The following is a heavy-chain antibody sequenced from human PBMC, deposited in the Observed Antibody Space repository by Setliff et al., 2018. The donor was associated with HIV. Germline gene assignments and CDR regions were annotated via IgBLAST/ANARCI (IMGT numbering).Heavy chain of an antibody. V-gene: IGHV1-46*01. CDR2: IDPNGGAT. J-gene: IGHJ3*02. Sequence: ASVKVSCKAFGYSFTSYFLHWVRQAPGQGLEWLGMIDPNGGATNNAQKLQGRLTVTTDTSTSTLYMEQSNLRSDDTAVYYCARAGGGATDQAFDIWGQGTMVTVSS. CDR1: GYSFTSYF. CDR3: ARAGGGATDQAFDI. D-gene: IGHD2-2*01.